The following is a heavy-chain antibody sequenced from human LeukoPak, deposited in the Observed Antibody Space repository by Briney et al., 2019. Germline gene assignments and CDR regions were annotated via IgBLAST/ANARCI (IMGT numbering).Heavy chain of an antibody. Sequence: PGRSLRLSCAASGXTFSSYAVHWVRQAPGKGLEWVAVISYDGSNKYYADSAKGRFTISRDNSKNTLYLQMNSLRAEDTAVYYCARGHDAFDIWGQGTMVTVSS. J-gene: IGHJ3*02. CDR1: GXTFSSYA. CDR2: ISYDGSNK. V-gene: IGHV3-30-3*01. CDR3: ARGHDAFDI.